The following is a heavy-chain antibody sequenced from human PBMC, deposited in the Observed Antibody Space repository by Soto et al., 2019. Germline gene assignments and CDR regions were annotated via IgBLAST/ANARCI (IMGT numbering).Heavy chain of an antibody. CDR1: GFTFSSDG. V-gene: IGHV3-33*01. D-gene: IGHD3-10*01. J-gene: IGHJ2*01. Sequence: QVQLVESGGGVVQPGRSLRLSCAASGFTFSSDGMHWVRQAPGKGLEWVAVIWYDGTNKYYPDSVKGRFTISRDNSKNTWYRQMNSLRADDTAVYYCAGDGGGATSSRWFFDLWGRGTLVTVSS. CDR3: AGDGGGATSSRWFFDL. CDR2: IWYDGTNK.